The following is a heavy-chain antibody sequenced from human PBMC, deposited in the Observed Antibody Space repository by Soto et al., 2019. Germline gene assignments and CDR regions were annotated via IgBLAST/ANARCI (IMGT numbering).Heavy chain of an antibody. CDR1: GGTFSSYA. J-gene: IGHJ4*02. CDR3: TRGVDERDLERLTDS. D-gene: IGHD1-1*01. V-gene: IGHV1-69*18. Sequence: QVQLVQSGAEVKKPGSSVKVSCKVSGGTFSSYAIKWVRQAPGQGPEWMGNIVPIFGSAKYAQQLQGRLTIIADESTSTVYMELSSLRSEDSAVYYCTRGVDERDLERLTDSWRQGTLVTVSS. CDR2: IVPIFGSA.